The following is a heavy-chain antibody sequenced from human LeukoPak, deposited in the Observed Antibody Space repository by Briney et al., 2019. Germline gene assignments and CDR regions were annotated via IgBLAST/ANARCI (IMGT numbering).Heavy chain of an antibody. D-gene: IGHD2-2*01. V-gene: IGHV3-21*01. CDR1: GFTFSSYS. J-gene: IGHJ4*02. CDR2: ISSSSSYI. CDR3: ARAEAEVPAAIDY. Sequence: PGGSLRLSCAASGFTFSSYSMNWVRQAPGKGLEWVSSISSSSSYIYYGDSVKGRFTISRDNAKNSLHLQMNSLRAEDTAVYYCARAEAEVPAAIDYWGQGALVTVSS.